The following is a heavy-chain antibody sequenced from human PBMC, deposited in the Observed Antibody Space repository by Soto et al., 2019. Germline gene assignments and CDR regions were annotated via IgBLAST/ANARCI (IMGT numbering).Heavy chain of an antibody. J-gene: IGHJ3*02. Sequence: PSQTLSLTCAISGDSVSSNSAAWNWIRQSPSRSLEWLGRTYYRSKWYNDYAVSVKSRITINPDTSKNQISLQLNSVTPEDTAAYSCASGGPVVVPAAVSFEIWDQETTDTAS. CDR1: GDSVSSNSAA. CDR2: TYYRSKWYN. V-gene: IGHV6-1*01. CDR3: ASGGPVVVPAAVSFEI. D-gene: IGHD2-2*01.